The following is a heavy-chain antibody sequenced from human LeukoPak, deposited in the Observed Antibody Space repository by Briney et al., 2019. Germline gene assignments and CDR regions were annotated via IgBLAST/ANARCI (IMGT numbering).Heavy chain of an antibody. CDR2: ISSSSSYI. V-gene: IGHV3-21*01. J-gene: IGHJ4*02. CDR3: ARADYGDFTFDY. CDR1: GFTFSSYS. D-gene: IGHD4-17*01. Sequence: GGSLRLSCADSGFTFSSYSMNWVRQAPGKGLEWVSSISSSSSYIYYADSVKGRFTISRDNAKNSLYLQMNSLRAEDTAVYYCARADYGDFTFDYWGQGTLVTVSS.